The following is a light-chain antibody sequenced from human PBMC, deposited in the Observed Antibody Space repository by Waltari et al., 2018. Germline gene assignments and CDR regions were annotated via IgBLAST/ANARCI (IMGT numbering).Light chain of an antibody. CDR3: QQSFSTRALT. J-gene: IGKJ4*01. CDR2: AAS. Sequence: DIQMTQSPSSLSASVGDRVTITCRASRDIETYLNWYQHKPGTAPKLLIYAASSLQSGVPSRFSGSGSETEFTLTISSLQPEDFATYYCQQSFSTRALTFGGGTRVEV. CDR1: RDIETY. V-gene: IGKV1-39*01.